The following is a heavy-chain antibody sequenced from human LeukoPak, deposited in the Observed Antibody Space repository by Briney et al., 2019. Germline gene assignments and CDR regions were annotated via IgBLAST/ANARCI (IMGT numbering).Heavy chain of an antibody. CDR1: GFTFSSYW. Sequence: GGSLRLSXAASGFTFSSYWMSWIRQALGKGLEWVANMKQDGSEKYYVDSVKGRFTISRDNAKNSLYLQMNSLRAEDTAVYYCARGVAGDVLPFDYWGQGTLVTVSS. J-gene: IGHJ4*02. V-gene: IGHV3-7*01. D-gene: IGHD6-19*01. CDR3: ARGVAGDVLPFDY. CDR2: MKQDGSEK.